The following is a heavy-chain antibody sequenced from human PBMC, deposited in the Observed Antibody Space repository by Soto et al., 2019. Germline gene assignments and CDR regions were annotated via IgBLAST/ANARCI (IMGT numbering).Heavy chain of an antibody. V-gene: IGHV1-8*01. CDR1: GYTFTNND. Sequence: EASVKVSCKASGYTFTNNDVTWVRQATGQGLEWMGWVNPGSGDTGYAQKFQGRVTMTRNISIATAYMELSSLRSEDTAIYYCARMASFGSLNWFDPWGQGTLVTVSS. CDR2: VNPGSGDT. J-gene: IGHJ5*02. D-gene: IGHD5-18*01. CDR3: ARMASFGSLNWFDP.